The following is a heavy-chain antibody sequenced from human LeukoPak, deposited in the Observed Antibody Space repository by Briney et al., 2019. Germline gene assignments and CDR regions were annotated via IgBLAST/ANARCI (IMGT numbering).Heavy chain of an antibody. J-gene: IGHJ5*02. Sequence: GGSLRLPCAASGFTFSSYAMSWVRQAPGKGLEWVSAISGSGGSTYYADSVKGRFTISRDNSKNTLCLQMNSLRAEDTAVYYCAKDLLQQQLRYNWFDPWGQGTLVTVSS. CDR3: AKDLLQQQLRYNWFDP. CDR1: GFTFSSYA. V-gene: IGHV3-23*01. CDR2: ISGSGGST. D-gene: IGHD6-13*01.